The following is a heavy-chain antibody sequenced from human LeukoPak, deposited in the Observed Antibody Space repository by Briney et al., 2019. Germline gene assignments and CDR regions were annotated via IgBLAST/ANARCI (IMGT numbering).Heavy chain of an antibody. J-gene: IGHJ4*02. D-gene: IGHD6-19*01. Sequence: GGSLRLSCAASGFTVSSNYMSWVRQAPGKGLEWVSAISGSGGSTYYADSVKGRFTISRDNSKNTLYLQMNSLRAEDTAVYYCAKGDSSGLFSDYWGQGTLVTVSS. CDR2: ISGSGGST. V-gene: IGHV3-23*01. CDR1: GFTVSSNY. CDR3: AKGDSSGLFSDY.